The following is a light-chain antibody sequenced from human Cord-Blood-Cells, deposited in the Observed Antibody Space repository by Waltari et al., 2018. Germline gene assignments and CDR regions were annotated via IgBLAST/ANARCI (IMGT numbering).Light chain of an antibody. V-gene: IGKV3-11*01. CDR2: DAS. CDR3: QQRSNWPLT. Sequence: EIVLTQSPATLSLSPGERATLSCSASQSVSSYLAWYQQKPGQAPRLLIYDASNRATGIPGRFSGSGSGTDFTVTISSLEPEDFAVYYCQQRSNWPLTFAGGTKVEIK. J-gene: IGKJ4*01. CDR1: QSVSSY.